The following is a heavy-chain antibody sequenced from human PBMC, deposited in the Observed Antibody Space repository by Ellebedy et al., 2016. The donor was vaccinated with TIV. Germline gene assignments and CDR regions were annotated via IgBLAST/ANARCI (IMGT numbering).Heavy chain of an antibody. D-gene: IGHD4-17*01. CDR3: ARDPRGGGDYGDNYFDP. CDR2: IYNDGGT. V-gene: IGHV3-66*01. Sequence: GESLKISCAAFGFTVSSYFMNWVRQTPGKGLEWVSVIYNDGGTNYTDSVKGGFTISRDSSKNTLYLQMNSLRAEDTAVYYCARDPRGGGDYGDNYFDPWGQGTLVTVSS. J-gene: IGHJ5*02. CDR1: GFTVSSYF.